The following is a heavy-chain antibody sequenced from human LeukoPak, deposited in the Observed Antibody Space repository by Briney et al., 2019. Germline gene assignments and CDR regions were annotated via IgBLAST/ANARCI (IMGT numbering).Heavy chain of an antibody. J-gene: IGHJ4*02. CDR3: AKQGYCSSTSCYSDFDY. CDR1: GFTFSSYG. CDR2: IRYDGSNK. V-gene: IGHV3-30*02. Sequence: PGGSLRLSCAASGFTFSSYGMHWVRQAPGKGLEWVAFIRYDGSNKYYADSVKGRFTISSDNSKNTLYLQMNSLRAEDTAVYYCAKQGYCSSTSCYSDFDYWGQGTLVTVSS. D-gene: IGHD2-2*01.